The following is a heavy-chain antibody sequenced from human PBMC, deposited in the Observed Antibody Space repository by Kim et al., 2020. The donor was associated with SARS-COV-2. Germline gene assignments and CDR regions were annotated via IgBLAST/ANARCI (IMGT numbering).Heavy chain of an antibody. CDR1: GFTFSSYG. D-gene: IGHD3-22*01. CDR3: AKRTYYYDSRERQHDAFDI. V-gene: IGHV3-30*18. J-gene: IGHJ3*02. Sequence: GGSLRLSCAASGFTFSSYGMHWVRQAPGKGLEWVAVISYDGSNKYYADSVKGRFTISRDNSKNTLYLQMNSLRAEDTAVYYCAKRTYYYDSRERQHDAFDIWGQGTMVTVSS. CDR2: ISYDGSNK.